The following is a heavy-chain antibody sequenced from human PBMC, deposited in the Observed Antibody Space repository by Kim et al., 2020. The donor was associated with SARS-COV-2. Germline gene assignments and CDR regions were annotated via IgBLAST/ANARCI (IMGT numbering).Heavy chain of an antibody. Sequence: KGRFTISRDNYKNTLYLQMNSLRAEETAVYYCAKGRWLRLKDYYYYGMDVWGQGTTVTVSS. J-gene: IGHJ6*02. V-gene: IGHV3-23*01. D-gene: IGHD5-12*01. CDR3: AKGRWLRLKDYYYYGMDV.